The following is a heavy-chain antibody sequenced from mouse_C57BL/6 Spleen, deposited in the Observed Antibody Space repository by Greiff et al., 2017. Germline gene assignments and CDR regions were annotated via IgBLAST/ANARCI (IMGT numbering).Heavy chain of an antibody. Sequence: DVQLQESGTVLARPGASVKMSCKTSGYTFTSYWMHWVKQRPGQGLEWIGAIYPGNSDTSYNQKFKGKAKLTAVTSASTAYMELSSLTNEDSAVYYCTVYYGSSYYAMDYWGQGTSVTVSS. CDR1: GYTFTSYW. CDR2: IYPGNSDT. V-gene: IGHV1-5*01. J-gene: IGHJ4*01. CDR3: TVYYGSSYYAMDY. D-gene: IGHD1-1*01.